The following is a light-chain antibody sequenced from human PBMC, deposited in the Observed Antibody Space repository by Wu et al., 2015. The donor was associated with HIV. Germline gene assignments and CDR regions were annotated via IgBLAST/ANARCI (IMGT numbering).Light chain of an antibody. CDR1: QTIYSNY. J-gene: IGKJ3*01. V-gene: IGKV3-20*01. CDR3: QQYGSSPFT. Sequence: EIVLTQSPGTLSLSPGEGATLSCRASQTIYSNYLAWYQHRPGQAPRLLIYGAFTRATGIPGRFSGSGSGTDFTLTISRLEPEDFAVYYCQQYGSSPFTFGPGTKVDIK. CDR2: GAF.